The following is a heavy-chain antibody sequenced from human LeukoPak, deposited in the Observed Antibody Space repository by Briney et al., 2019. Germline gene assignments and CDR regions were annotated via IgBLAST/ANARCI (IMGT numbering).Heavy chain of an antibody. CDR3: ARGYYDFWSGYYTHFDY. CDR2: IYHSGST. J-gene: IGHJ4*02. CDR1: GGSISSSNW. V-gene: IGHV4-4*02. D-gene: IGHD3-3*01. Sequence: SGTLSLTCAVSGGSISSSNWWSWVRQPPGKGLEWIGEIYHSGSTYYNPSLKSRVTISVDRSKNQFSLKLSSVTAADTAVYYCARGYYDFWSGYYTHFDYWGQGTLVTVSS.